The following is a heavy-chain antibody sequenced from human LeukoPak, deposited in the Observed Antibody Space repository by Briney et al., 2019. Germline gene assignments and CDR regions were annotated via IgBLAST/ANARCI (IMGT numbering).Heavy chain of an antibody. D-gene: IGHD6-13*01. CDR2: INPSGGST. CDR1: GYTFTSYY. Sequence: ASVKVSCKASGYTFTSYYMHWVRQAPGQGLEWMGIINPSGGSTGYAQKFQGRVTMTRDTSTSTVYMELSSLRSEDTAVYYCARFAGIAAAGTHIDYWGQGTLVTVSS. J-gene: IGHJ4*02. CDR3: ARFAGIAAAGTHIDY. V-gene: IGHV1-46*01.